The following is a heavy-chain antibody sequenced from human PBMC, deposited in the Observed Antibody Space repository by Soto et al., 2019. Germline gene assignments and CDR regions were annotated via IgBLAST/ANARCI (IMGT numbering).Heavy chain of an antibody. V-gene: IGHV4-39*01. J-gene: IGHJ4*02. Sequence: SETLSLTCSVAGGSISGYYCRWIRNPPGKGLEWIGSIYYRGSTYYNPSLKTRVTISLDKSKSQFSLKLNSVTAADSAVYFCARLEGLATISYYFDYWGQGTLVTVSS. CDR3: ARLEGLATISYYFDY. CDR1: GGSISGYY. D-gene: IGHD3-9*01. CDR2: IYYRGST.